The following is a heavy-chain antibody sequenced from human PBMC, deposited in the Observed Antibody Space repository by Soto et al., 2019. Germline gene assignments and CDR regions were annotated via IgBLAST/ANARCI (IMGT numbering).Heavy chain of an antibody. Sequence: QVQLQESGPGLVKPSQTLSLTCTVSGGSISSGDYYWSWIRQPPGKGLEWIGYIYYSGSTYYNPSPQSRVTLSVDTSKNQFSLKLSSVTAADTAVYYCARVGGFGATTIDYWGQGTLVTVSS. CDR1: GGSISSGDYY. D-gene: IGHD3-10*01. J-gene: IGHJ4*02. V-gene: IGHV4-30-4*01. CDR2: IYYSGST. CDR3: ARVGGFGATTIDY.